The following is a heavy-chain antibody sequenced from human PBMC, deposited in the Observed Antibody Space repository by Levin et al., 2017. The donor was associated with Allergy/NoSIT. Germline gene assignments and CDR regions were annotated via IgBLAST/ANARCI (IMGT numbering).Heavy chain of an antibody. V-gene: IGHV3-23*01. CDR1: GFTFRNSA. D-gene: IGHD3-3*01. CDR2: ITGDGDDT. CDR3: AKGITIFGVGRLDY. Sequence: ETLSLTCAASGFTFRNSAMNWVRQAAGKGLEWLSGITGDGDDTHYADSVKGRFTISRDNSKNTLYLQMSSLRAEDTATYYCAKGITIFGVGRLDYWGQGILVTVSS. J-gene: IGHJ4*02.